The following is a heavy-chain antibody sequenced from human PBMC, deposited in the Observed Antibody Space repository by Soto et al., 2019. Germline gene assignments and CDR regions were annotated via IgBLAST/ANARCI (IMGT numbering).Heavy chain of an antibody. CDR2: INHSCTT. CDR1: RGSFSGFY. D-gene: IGHD6-25*01. CDR3: ARGRGYVYGSNFYGLDV. Sequence: SETLSLTCGVYRGSFSGFYWSRVRQTPGGGLEWIGEINHSCTTNYNPSFQNRVTISVDKSTNNFSLKMTSVTAADAAVYYCARGRGYVYGSNFYGLDVWGQGTTVACSS. J-gene: IGHJ6*02. V-gene: IGHV4-34*01.